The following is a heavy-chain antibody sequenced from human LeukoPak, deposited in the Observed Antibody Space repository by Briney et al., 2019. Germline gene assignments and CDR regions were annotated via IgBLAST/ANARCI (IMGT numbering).Heavy chain of an antibody. V-gene: IGHV1-18*04. J-gene: IGHJ4*02. CDR3: ARSSYGSGVYNY. CDR2: ISAYNGNT. D-gene: IGHD3-10*01. CDR1: GYTFTSYY. Sequence: ASVKVSCKASGYTFTSYYMHWVRQAPGQGLEWMGWISAYNGNTNYAQKLQGRVTMTTDTSTSTAYMELRSLRSDDTAVYYCARSSYGSGVYNYWGQGTLVTVSS.